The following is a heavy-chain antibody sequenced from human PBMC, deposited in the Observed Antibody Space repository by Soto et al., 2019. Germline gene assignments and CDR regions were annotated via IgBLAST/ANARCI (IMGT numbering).Heavy chain of an antibody. D-gene: IGHD6-19*01. Sequence: QVLLVESGGGVVQPGRSLRLSCAASGFPFSGYGFHWVRQAPGKGLEWVALISYDGSNQYYAAAVRGRFTISRDNSKNTMYLQMHSLRAEDTAIYYCAKVLAVEQVEEYHYYGLDIWGQGTTVTVSS. CDR2: ISYDGSNQ. J-gene: IGHJ6*02. V-gene: IGHV3-30*18. CDR1: GFPFSGYG. CDR3: AKVLAVEQVEEYHYYGLDI.